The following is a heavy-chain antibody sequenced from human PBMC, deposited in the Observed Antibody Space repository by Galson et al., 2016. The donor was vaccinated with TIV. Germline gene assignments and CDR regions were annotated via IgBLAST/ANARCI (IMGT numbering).Heavy chain of an antibody. J-gene: IGHJ3*02. D-gene: IGHD2-2*01. Sequence: PALVKPTQTLTLTCTFSGFSLSTSGVAVGWIRHPPGKALEWLALIYWDDDKRYRPSLKSRLTITKDTPKNQVLLTVTNLDPEDTATYYCAHRRSVASAVLDAFDIWGPGTVVTVSS. CDR3: AHRRSVASAVLDAFDI. V-gene: IGHV2-5*02. CDR2: IYWDDDK. CDR1: GFSLSTSGVA.